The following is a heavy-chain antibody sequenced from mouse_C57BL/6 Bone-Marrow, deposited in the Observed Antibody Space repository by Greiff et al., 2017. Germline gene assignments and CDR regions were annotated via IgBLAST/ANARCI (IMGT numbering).Heavy chain of an antibody. CDR3: ARRGDYGSSSYYFDY. D-gene: IGHD1-1*01. J-gene: IGHJ2*01. Sequence: VKLQQPGAELVKPGASVKMSCKASGYTFTSYWITWVKQRPGQGLEWIGDIYPGSGSTNYNEKFKSKATLTVDTSSSTAYMQLSSLTSEDSAVYYCARRGDYGSSSYYFDYWGQGTTLTVSS. V-gene: IGHV1-55*01. CDR1: GYTFTSYW. CDR2: IYPGSGST.